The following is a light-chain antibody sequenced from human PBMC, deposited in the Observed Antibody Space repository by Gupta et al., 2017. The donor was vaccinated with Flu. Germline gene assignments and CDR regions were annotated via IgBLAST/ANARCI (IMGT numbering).Light chain of an antibody. Sequence: SYDLTQPPSVSVSPGQTATITCSGYKLQEKFVCWYQQKPGQSPVLVIKEDHKRPSGIPERFSGSNSGSRATLTIPGTQAMDEADYYCQTWDTNSHVFGTGTTLTVL. CDR2: EDH. J-gene: IGLJ1*01. CDR3: QTWDTNSHV. V-gene: IGLV3-1*01. CDR1: KLQEKF.